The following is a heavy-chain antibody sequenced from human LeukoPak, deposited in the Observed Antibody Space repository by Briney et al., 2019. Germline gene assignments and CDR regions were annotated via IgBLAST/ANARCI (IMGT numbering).Heavy chain of an antibody. CDR1: GGSISGHY. J-gene: IGHJ4*02. V-gene: IGHV4-59*11. Sequence: SETLSLTCTVSGGSISGHYWSWIRQSPGKRLEWIGNIYYTGSTNYNPSLQSRVAISIDTSKNQFSLTLNSVTAADAAVYYCASAGNPHYFDFWGQGPLVTVSS. CDR3: ASAGNPHYFDF. CDR2: IYYTGST.